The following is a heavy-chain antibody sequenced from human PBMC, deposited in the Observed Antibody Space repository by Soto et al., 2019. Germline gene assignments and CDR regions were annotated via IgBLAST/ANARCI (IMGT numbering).Heavy chain of an antibody. CDR2: ISSSSSTI. J-gene: IGHJ3*02. Sequence: PGGSLRLSCAASGFTFSSYSMNWVRQAPGKGLEWVSYISSSSSTIYYADSVKGRFTISRDNAKNSLYLQMNSLRAEDTAVYYCARVSRYYDFWSGPEPTYAFDIWGQGTMVTVSS. D-gene: IGHD3-3*01. CDR3: ARVSRYYDFWSGPEPTYAFDI. V-gene: IGHV3-48*01. CDR1: GFTFSSYS.